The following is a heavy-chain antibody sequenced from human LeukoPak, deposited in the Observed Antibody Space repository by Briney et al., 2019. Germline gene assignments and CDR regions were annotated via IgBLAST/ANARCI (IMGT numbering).Heavy chain of an antibody. Sequence: GGSLRLSCAASGFTFSSYGMNWVRQTPGKGLEGVSYIGTSSSTIYYADSVEGRFTISRDSAKNSLYLQMNSLRDEDTAVYYCARHDYGGNSGDYWGQGTLVTVSS. CDR3: ARHDYGGNSGDY. V-gene: IGHV3-48*02. D-gene: IGHD4-23*01. CDR1: GFTFSSYG. CDR2: IGTSSSTI. J-gene: IGHJ4*02.